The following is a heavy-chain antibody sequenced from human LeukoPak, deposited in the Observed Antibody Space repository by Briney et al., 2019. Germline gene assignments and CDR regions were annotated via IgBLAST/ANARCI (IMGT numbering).Heavy chain of an antibody. CDR1: GFTFSSYG. CDR2: ISYDGSNK. CDR3: ARGKVGYSNGWSAADY. D-gene: IGHD6-19*01. J-gene: IGHJ4*02. V-gene: IGHV3-30*03. Sequence: PGGSLRLSCAASGFTFSSYGMHWVRQAPGKGLEWVASISYDGSNKYFADSVRGRFTISRDNSKHTLYLQMNSLRDEDTAVYYCARGKVGYSNGWSAADYWGQGTLVTVSS.